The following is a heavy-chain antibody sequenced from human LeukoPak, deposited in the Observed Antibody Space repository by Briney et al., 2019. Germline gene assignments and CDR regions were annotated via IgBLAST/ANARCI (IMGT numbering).Heavy chain of an antibody. CDR2: ISGNSDGA. Sequence: GGSLRLSCAASGFTFSNYVMGWVRQAPGKGLEWVSAISGNSDGADYADSVRGRFTISRDNSKNTLYLQMNSLRAEDTAVYYCATDIVVVPAATVKTGTPPFDYWGQGTLVTVSS. J-gene: IGHJ4*02. D-gene: IGHD2-2*01. CDR3: ATDIVVVPAATVKTGTPPFDY. V-gene: IGHV3-23*01. CDR1: GFTFSNYV.